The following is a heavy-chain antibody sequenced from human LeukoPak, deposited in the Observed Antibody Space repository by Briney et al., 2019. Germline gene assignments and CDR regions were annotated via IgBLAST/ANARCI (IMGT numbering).Heavy chain of an antibody. J-gene: IGHJ4*02. Sequence: SETLSLTCAVYGGSFSGYYWSWIRQPPGKGLEWIGEINHSGSTNYNPSLKSRVTISADTSKNQFSLKLSSVTAADTAVYYCARGGIAVAGLLFYWGQGTLVTVSS. D-gene: IGHD6-19*01. CDR3: ARGGIAVAGLLFY. V-gene: IGHV4-34*01. CDR1: GGSFSGYY. CDR2: INHSGST.